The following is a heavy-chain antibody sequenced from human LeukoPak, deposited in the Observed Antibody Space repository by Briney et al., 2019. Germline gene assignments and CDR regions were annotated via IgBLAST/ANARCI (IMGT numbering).Heavy chain of an antibody. J-gene: IGHJ4*02. Sequence: SETLSLTCIVSAYSISSGYYWGWIRPPPGKGLEWIGEINHSGSSNYNPSLKSRVTISVDTSKNQFPLKLSSVTAADTAVYYCARGLRFLEWLQPRRGLYYFDYWGQGTLVTVSS. V-gene: IGHV4-38-2*02. D-gene: IGHD3-3*01. CDR2: INHSGSS. CDR1: AYSISSGYY. CDR3: ARGLRFLEWLQPRRGLYYFDY.